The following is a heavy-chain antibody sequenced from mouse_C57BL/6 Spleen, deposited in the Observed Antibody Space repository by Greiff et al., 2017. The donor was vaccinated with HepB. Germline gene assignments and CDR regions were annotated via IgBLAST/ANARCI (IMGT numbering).Heavy chain of an antibody. CDR1: GFNIKDDY. J-gene: IGHJ4*01. D-gene: IGHD1-3*01. V-gene: IGHV14-4*01. Sequence: EVKLQESGAELVRPGASVKLSCTASGFNIKDDYMHWVKQRPEQGLEWIGWIDPENGDTEYASKFPGKATITADKSSKTAYLQISSLTSEDTAGYYCTLTTGYNYAMDYWGQGTSVTVSS. CDR2: IDPENGDT. CDR3: TLTTGYNYAMDY.